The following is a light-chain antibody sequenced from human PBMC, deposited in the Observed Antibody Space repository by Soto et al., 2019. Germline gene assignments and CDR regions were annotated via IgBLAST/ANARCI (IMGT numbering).Light chain of an antibody. J-gene: IGKJ4*01. V-gene: IGKV3-15*01. CDR1: QSLNSD. CDR2: GAS. CDR3: QQYNRWPLT. Sequence: ETVMTQSPATLSMSPGERATLSCRASQSLNSDLAWYQQKPGQAPRLLIYGASTRATGIPGRFSGSGSGTEFTLTISSLQSEDFAVYYCQQYNRWPLTFGGGNKVDIK.